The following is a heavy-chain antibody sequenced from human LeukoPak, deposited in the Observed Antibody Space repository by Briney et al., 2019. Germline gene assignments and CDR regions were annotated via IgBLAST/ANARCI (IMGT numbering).Heavy chain of an antibody. CDR3: ATGLPTDYYDSSGYYGRPFDY. V-gene: IGHV1-69*05. Sequence: ASVKVSCKASGGTFSSYAISWVRQAPGQGLEWMGGIIPIFGTANYAQKFQGRVTITTDESTSTAYMELSSLTSEDTAVYYCATGLPTDYYDSSGYYGRPFDYWGQGTLVTVSS. D-gene: IGHD3-22*01. CDR2: IIPIFGTA. J-gene: IGHJ4*02. CDR1: GGTFSSYA.